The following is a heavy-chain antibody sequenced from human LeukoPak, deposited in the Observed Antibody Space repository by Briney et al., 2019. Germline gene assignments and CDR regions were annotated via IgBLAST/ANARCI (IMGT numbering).Heavy chain of an antibody. CDR3: ARGIAVAGTYSLDY. CDR2: IYYSGST. V-gene: IGHV4-59*01. Sequence: PSETLSLTCTVSGGSISSYYWSWIRQPPGKGLEWIGYIYYSGSTNYNPTLKSRVTISVDTSKNQFSLKLSSVTAADTAVYYCARGIAVAGTYSLDYWGQGTLVTVSS. J-gene: IGHJ4*02. CDR1: GGSISSYY. D-gene: IGHD6-19*01.